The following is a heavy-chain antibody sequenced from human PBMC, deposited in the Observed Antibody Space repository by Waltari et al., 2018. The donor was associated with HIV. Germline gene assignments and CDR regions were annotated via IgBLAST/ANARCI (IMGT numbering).Heavy chain of an antibody. J-gene: IGHJ5*02. V-gene: IGHV3-30*02. CDR3: VKGGQGSPRYNWFDP. CDR1: GFTFSSYG. CDR2: IRFDGSNK. D-gene: IGHD3-3*01. Sequence: QVQLVESGGGVVQPGGSLRLSCAASGFTFSSYGMHWVRQAPGKGLEWVTFIRFDGSNKYYADSVKGRFTISRDNSKNTLYLQMNSLRAEDTAVYYCVKGGQGSPRYNWFDPWGQGTLVTVSS.